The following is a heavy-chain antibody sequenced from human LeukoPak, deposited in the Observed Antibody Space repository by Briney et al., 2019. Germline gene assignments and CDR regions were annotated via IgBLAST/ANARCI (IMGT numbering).Heavy chain of an antibody. CDR1: GYSISSGYY. Sequence: KPSETLSLTCTVSGYSISSGYYWGWIRPPPGKGLEWIGYIYYSGSTNYNPSLKSRVTISVDTSKNQFSLKLSSVTAADTAVYYCASGDDYSNYYFDYWGQGTLVTVSS. V-gene: IGHV4-61*01. J-gene: IGHJ4*02. CDR3: ASGDDYSNYYFDY. D-gene: IGHD4-11*01. CDR2: IYYSGST.